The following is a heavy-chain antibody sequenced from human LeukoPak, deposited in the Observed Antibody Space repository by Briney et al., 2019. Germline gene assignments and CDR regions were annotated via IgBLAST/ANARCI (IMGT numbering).Heavy chain of an antibody. CDR1: GGTFSSYA. CDR2: IIPIFGTA. D-gene: IGHD2-2*01. CDR3: ARESPQSLRYCSSTSCLYYFDY. V-gene: IGHV1-69*13. J-gene: IGHJ4*02. Sequence: SVTVSCTASGGTFSSYAISWVRQAPGQGLEWMGGIIPIFGTANYAQKFQGRVTITADESTSTAYMELSSLRSEDTAVYYCARESPQSLRYCSSTSCLYYFDYWGQGTLVTVSS.